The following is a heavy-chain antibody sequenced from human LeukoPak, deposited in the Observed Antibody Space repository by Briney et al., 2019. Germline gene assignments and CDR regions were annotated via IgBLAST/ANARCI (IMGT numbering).Heavy chain of an antibody. Sequence: PGGSLRLSCAASGFTVHSNYMSWVRQAPGKGLEWVAVISYDGSNKYYADSVKGRFTISRDNSKNTLYLQMNSLRAEDTAVYYCARGPDSTTPNWGQGTLVTVSS. CDR1: GFTVHSNY. J-gene: IGHJ4*02. CDR2: ISYDGSNK. D-gene: IGHD1-14*01. V-gene: IGHV3-30*03. CDR3: ARGPDSTTPN.